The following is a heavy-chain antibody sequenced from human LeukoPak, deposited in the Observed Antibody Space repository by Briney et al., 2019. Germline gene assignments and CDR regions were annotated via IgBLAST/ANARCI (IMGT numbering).Heavy chain of an antibody. Sequence: SETLSLTCAVYGGSFSGYYWSWIRQPPGKGLEWIGEINHSGSTNYNPSLKSRVTISVDTSKNQFSLKLSSVTAADTAVYYCARAVYYDYVWGSYRYYYFDYWGQGTLVTVSS. CDR3: ARAVYYDYVWGSYRYYYFDY. CDR2: INHSGST. J-gene: IGHJ4*02. V-gene: IGHV4-34*01. D-gene: IGHD3-16*02. CDR1: GGSFSGYY.